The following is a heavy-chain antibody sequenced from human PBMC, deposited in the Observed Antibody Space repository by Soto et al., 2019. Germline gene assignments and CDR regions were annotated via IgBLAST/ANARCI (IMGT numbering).Heavy chain of an antibody. CDR3: TTDTAMTPYYYGMDV. CDR2: IKSKTDGGTT. V-gene: IGHV3-15*01. J-gene: IGHJ6*02. D-gene: IGHD5-18*01. CDR1: GFTFSNAW. Sequence: GGSLRLSCAASGFTFSNAWMSWVRQAPGKGLEWVGRIKSKTDGGTTDYAAPVKGRLTISRDDSKNTLYLQMNSLKTEDTAVYYCTTDTAMTPYYYGMDVWGQGTTVTVSS.